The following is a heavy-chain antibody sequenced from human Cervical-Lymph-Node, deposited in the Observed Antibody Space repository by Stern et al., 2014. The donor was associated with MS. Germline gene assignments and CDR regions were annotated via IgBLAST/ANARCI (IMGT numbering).Heavy chain of an antibody. D-gene: IGHD6-19*01. Sequence: EVQLEESGGGLVQPGGSLRLSCAASGFTFPNYAMSWVRQAPGKGLEWISAISGSGGNTFYADSVKGRLTISRDNSQNVVYLQLNSLRDEDTALYYCAKGKTVTGAGYGIDVWGQGTTVAVS. CDR3: AKGKTVTGAGYGIDV. CDR2: ISGSGGNT. CDR1: GFTFPNYA. J-gene: IGHJ6*02. V-gene: IGHV3-23*04.